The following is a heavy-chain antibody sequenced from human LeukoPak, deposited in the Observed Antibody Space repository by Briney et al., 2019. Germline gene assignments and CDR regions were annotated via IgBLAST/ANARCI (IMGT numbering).Heavy chain of an antibody. CDR1: GYTFTSYY. CDR2: INPSGGST. Sequence: ASVKVSCKASGYTFTSYYMHWVRQAPGQGLEWMGIINPSGGSTSYAQKFQGSVTMTRDTSTSTVYMELSSLRSEDTAVYYCARVNYDSSGYYSENYYYGMDVWGQGTTVTVSS. CDR3: ARVNYDSSGYYSENYYYGMDV. V-gene: IGHV1-46*01. D-gene: IGHD3-22*01. J-gene: IGHJ6*02.